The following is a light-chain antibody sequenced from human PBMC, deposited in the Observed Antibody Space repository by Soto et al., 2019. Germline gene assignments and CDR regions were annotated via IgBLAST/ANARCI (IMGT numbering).Light chain of an antibody. V-gene: IGKV3-15*01. CDR2: GAA. J-gene: IGKJ2*01. CDR3: QQYTNCPYT. Sequence: EIVMTQSPATLSVSPGERASLSCRASQSVGSNLAWYQQTAGQAPRLLIYGAATRATGIPARFSGSGSGTEFTLTISILQSEDVAVYSCQQYTNCPYTGGQGTKLEIK. CDR1: QSVGSN.